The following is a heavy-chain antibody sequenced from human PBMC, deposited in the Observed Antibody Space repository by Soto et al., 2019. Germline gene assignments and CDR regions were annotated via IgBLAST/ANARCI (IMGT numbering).Heavy chain of an antibody. CDR3: ARVPSNVVVPARQPLGGGFDL. CDR1: GGTFKTYT. J-gene: IGHJ5*02. D-gene: IGHD2-2*01. V-gene: IGHV1-69*01. Sequence: QVQLVQSGAEVKKPGSSVKVSCRASGGTFKTYTLSWVRQAPGQGLEWMGGITPVFGRTSYAQRVQGRVTITEDDSTNTAYMELRNLRSDDTTVFVGARVPSNVVVPARQPLGGGFDLWGQGALVTVSS. CDR2: ITPVFGRT.